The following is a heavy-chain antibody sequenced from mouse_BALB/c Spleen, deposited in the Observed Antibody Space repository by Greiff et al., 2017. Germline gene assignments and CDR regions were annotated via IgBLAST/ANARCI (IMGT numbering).Heavy chain of an antibody. CDR2: ISSGGSYT. Sequence: EVQRVESGGDLVKPGGSLKLSCAASGFTFSSYGMSWVRQTPDKRLEWVATISSGGSYTYYPDSVKGRFTISRDNAKNTLYLQMSSLKSEDTAMYYCARYYGYDDGAWFAYWGQGTLVTVSA. CDR3: ARYYGYDDGAWFAY. J-gene: IGHJ3*01. D-gene: IGHD2-2*01. V-gene: IGHV5-6*01. CDR1: GFTFSSYG.